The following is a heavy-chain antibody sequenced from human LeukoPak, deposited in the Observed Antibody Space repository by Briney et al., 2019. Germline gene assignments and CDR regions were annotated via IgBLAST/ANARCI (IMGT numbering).Heavy chain of an antibody. V-gene: IGHV1-18*01. Sequence: ASVKVSCKASGYTFTSYGISWVRQAPGQGLEWMGWISAYNGNTNYAQKLQGRVTMTTDTSTSTAYMELRSLRSEDTAVYYCARGRYYDFWSGYPREYYYYYMDVWGKGTTVTVSS. CDR2: ISAYNGNT. CDR3: ARGRYYDFWSGYPREYYYYYMDV. J-gene: IGHJ6*03. D-gene: IGHD3-3*01. CDR1: GYTFTSYG.